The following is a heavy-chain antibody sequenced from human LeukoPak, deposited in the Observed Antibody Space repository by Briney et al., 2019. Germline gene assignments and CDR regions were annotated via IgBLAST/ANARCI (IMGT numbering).Heavy chain of an antibody. CDR3: VRRKFRVTAFDY. J-gene: IGHJ4*02. CDR1: GVSISSYY. Sequence: SSETLSLTCTVSGVSISSYYWSWVRQPPGKGLEWIGYISNTGSANYNPSLESRATISADTSKNQFSLKLNSVTAADTAVYYCVRRKFRVTAFDYWGQGTRVTVSS. V-gene: IGHV4-59*08. D-gene: IGHD1-14*01. CDR2: ISNTGSA.